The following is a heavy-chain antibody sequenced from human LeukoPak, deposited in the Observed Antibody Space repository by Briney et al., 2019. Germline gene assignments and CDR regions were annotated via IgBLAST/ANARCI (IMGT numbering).Heavy chain of an antibody. J-gene: IGHJ6*02. D-gene: IGHD2-15*01. CDR3: AKRYCKSATCRSDMDA. Sequence: GGSLRLSCAASGFSFSNYDMHWVRQAPGKGLEWVALIQSDGSKTYSADSVKGRFTISRDNPRNTLYLQMNRLRPEDTAVYCCAKRYCKSATCRSDMDAWGQGTTVTVSS. V-gene: IGHV3-30*02. CDR2: IQSDGSKT. CDR1: GFSFSNYD.